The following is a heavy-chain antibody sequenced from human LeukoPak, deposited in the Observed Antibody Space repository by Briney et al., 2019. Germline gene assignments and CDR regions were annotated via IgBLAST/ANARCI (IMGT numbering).Heavy chain of an antibody. J-gene: IGHJ3*02. Sequence: SDTLSLTCAISGSSISSSNWWGWIRQPPGKGLEWIAYIYYSGTISYNPSLKSRVTMSVGTSRTQFSLKLSSVTAVDTAVYYCARLYSGTYDAFDIWGQGAMVTVSS. D-gene: IGHD1-26*01. CDR2: IYYSGTI. CDR3: ARLYSGTYDAFDI. CDR1: GSSISSSNW. V-gene: IGHV4-28*05.